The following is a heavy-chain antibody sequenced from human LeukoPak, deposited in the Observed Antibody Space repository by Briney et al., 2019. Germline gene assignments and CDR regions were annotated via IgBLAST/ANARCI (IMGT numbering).Heavy chain of an antibody. Sequence: SETLSLTCALSGGCIRRGGNSCACVRQNQRKGLEWIGDIYYSGSTYYNPSLKSRVTISIDTSKNQFSLELRSVTAADTAVYYCARGGIFVVVPPGDYGMDVWGQGTTVTVSS. J-gene: IGHJ6*02. D-gene: IGHD3-3*02. CDR3: ARGGIFVVVPPGDYGMDV. CDR1: GGCIRRGGNS. V-gene: IGHV4-31*11. CDR2: IYYSGST.